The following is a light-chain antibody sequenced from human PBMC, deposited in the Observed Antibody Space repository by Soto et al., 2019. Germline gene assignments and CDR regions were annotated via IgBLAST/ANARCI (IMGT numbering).Light chain of an antibody. CDR3: QQYGRSPGT. CDR2: GAS. J-gene: IGKJ1*01. Sequence: EIVLTQSPGTLSLSPGERATLSCRASQSVSSSYLAWYQQKPGQAPRLLIYGASSRATGTPDRFSGRGSGTDFTLTISRLEPEDFAVYYCQQYGRSPGTFGQGTKVEIK. V-gene: IGKV3-20*01. CDR1: QSVSSSY.